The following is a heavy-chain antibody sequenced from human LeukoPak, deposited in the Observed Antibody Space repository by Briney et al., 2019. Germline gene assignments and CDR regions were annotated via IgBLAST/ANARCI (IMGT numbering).Heavy chain of an antibody. J-gene: IGHJ4*02. CDR3: ARDDTVTTRVGFID. D-gene: IGHD4-17*01. CDR2: IKQDGSEK. V-gene: IGHV3-7*01. Sequence: SWLHQATPLLGSYVGNIKQDGSEKYYVDSVKGRFTISRDNTKNSLYLQMNSLRAEDTAVYYCARDDTVTTRVGFIDWGQGTLVTVSS.